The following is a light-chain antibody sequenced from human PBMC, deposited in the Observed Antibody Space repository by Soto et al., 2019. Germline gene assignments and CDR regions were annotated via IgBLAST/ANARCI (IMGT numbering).Light chain of an antibody. CDR3: SLYTSSSTDV. V-gene: IGLV2-14*01. CDR2: EVS. J-gene: IGLJ1*01. Sequence: QSALTQPASVSGSPGQSITISCTGTSSDVGGYNYVSWYQQHPGKAPKLMIYEVSNRPSGVSNRFSGSKSGNTASLTISGLQAEDEADYYCSLYTSSSTDVFGTGTKLTVL. CDR1: SSDVGGYNY.